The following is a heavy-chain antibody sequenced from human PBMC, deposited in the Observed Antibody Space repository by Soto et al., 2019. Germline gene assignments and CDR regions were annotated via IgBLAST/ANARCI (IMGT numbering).Heavy chain of an antibody. V-gene: IGHV4-38-2*01. D-gene: IGHD3-16*02. J-gene: IGHJ4*02. CDR3: ARARPYDYVWGSYRTFDY. Sequence: PSETLSLTCAVSGYSISSGYYCGCIRQPPGKGLEWIGSIYHSGSTYYNPSLKSRVTIPVDTSKNQFSLKLSSVTAADTAVYYCARARPYDYVWGSYRTFDYWGQGTLVTVSS. CDR2: IYHSGST. CDR1: GYSISSGYY.